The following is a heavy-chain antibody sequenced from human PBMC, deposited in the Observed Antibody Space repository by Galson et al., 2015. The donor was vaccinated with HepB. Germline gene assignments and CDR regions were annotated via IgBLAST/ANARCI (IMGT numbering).Heavy chain of an antibody. V-gene: IGHV4-39*01. Sequence: ETLSLTCTVSGGSISSSSYYWGWIRQPPGKGLEWIGSIYYSGSTYYNPSLKSRVTISVDTSKNQFSLKLSSVTAADTAVYYCARQGYQLLFNYWGQGTLVTVSS. D-gene: IGHD2-2*01. J-gene: IGHJ4*02. CDR1: GGSISSSSYY. CDR2: IYYSGST. CDR3: ARQGYQLLFNY.